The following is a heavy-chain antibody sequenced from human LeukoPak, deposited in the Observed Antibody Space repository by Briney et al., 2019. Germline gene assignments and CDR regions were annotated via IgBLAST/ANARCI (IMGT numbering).Heavy chain of an antibody. J-gene: IGHJ5*02. CDR1: GYTFTSYG. CDR2: INPSGGST. Sequence: ASVKVSCKASGYTFTSYGISWVRQAPGQGLEWMGIINPSGGSTSYAQKFQGRVTMTRDMSTSTVYMELSSLRSEDTAVYYCARHSFPGTYTPNNWFDPWGQGTLVTVSS. V-gene: IGHV1-46*01. D-gene: IGHD3-10*01. CDR3: ARHSFPGTYTPNNWFDP.